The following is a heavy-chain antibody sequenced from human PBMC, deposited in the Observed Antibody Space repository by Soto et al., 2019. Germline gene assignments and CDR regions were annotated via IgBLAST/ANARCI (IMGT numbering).Heavy chain of an antibody. CDR2: ITPIFRTP. J-gene: IGHJ6*02. CDR1: GGTFSNSA. D-gene: IGHD3-3*02. Sequence: QVQLEESGAEVKKPGSSVNVSCKASGGTFSNSAISWVRQAPGQGLEWMGGITPIFRTPDYAQKFQGRVTVTADESTSTAYMELSGLRSDDPAVYYCARDKARQQLGGNYYYILDVWGQGTTVTVSS. V-gene: IGHV1-69*12. CDR3: ARDKARQQLGGNYYYILDV.